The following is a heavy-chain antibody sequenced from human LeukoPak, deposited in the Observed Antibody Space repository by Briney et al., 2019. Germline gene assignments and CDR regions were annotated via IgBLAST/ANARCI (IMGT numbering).Heavy chain of an antibody. CDR3: ARGLVPAANPDDAFDI. J-gene: IGHJ3*02. D-gene: IGHD2-2*01. CDR2: INTNTGNP. CDR1: GYTFTSYA. V-gene: IGHV7-4-1*02. Sequence: ASVKVSCKASGYTFTSYAMNWVRQAPGQGLEWMGWINTNTGNPTYAQGFTGRFVFSLDTSVSTAYLQISSLKAEDTAVYYCARGLVPAANPDDAFDIWGQGTMVTVSS.